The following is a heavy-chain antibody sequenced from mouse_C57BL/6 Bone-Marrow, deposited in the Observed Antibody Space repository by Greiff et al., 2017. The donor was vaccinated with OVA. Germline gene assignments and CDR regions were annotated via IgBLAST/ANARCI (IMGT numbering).Heavy chain of an antibody. CDR2: IYPRSGNT. V-gene: IGHV1-81*01. J-gene: IGHJ2*01. D-gene: IGHD4-1*01. CDR3: ARRTGIAD. CDR1: GYTFTSYG. Sequence: VQLQQSGAELARPGASVKLSCKASGYTFTSYGISWVKQRTGQGLEWIGEIYPRSGNTYYNEKFKGKATLTADKSSSTAYMELRSLTSEDSAVYFCARRTGIADWGQGTTLTVSS.